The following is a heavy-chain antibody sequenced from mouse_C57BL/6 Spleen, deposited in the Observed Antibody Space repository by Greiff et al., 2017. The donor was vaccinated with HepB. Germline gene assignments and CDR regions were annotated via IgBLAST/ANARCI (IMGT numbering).Heavy chain of an antibody. CDR2: IYPGDGDT. D-gene: IGHD2-3*01. J-gene: IGHJ3*01. Sequence: VQRVESGAELVKPGASVKISCKASGYAFSSYWMNWVKQRPGKGLEWIGQIYPGDGDTNYNGKFKGKATLTADKSSSTAYMQLSSLTSEDSAVYFCARVDGSAWFAYWGQGTLVTVSA. CDR3: ARVDGSAWFAY. CDR1: GYAFSSYW. V-gene: IGHV1-80*01.